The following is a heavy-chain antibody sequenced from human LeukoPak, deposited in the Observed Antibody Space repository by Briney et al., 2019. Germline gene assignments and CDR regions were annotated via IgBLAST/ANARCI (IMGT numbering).Heavy chain of an antibody. J-gene: IGHJ4*02. CDR3: TRAQAFDY. CDR1: GFTVGSNY. Sequence: GGSLRLSCAASGFTVGSNYMSWVRQAPGKGLEWVSVMYIDGNTHYAESVKGRFTISRDNSKNTLFLRLSSLRAEDTAVYYCTRAQAFDYWGQGTLVTVSS. CDR2: MYIDGNT. V-gene: IGHV3-66*01.